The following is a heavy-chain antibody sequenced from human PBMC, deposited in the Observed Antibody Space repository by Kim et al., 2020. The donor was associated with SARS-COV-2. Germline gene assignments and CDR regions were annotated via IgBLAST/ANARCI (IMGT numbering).Heavy chain of an antibody. CDR2: IYHSGST. Sequence: SETLSLTCTVSGYSISSGYYWGWIRQPPGKGLEWIGSIYHSGSTYYNPSLKSRVTISVDTSKNQFSLKLSSVTAADTAVYYCARDVLRYFDWMDYWYFDLWGRGTLVTVSS. D-gene: IGHD3-9*01. V-gene: IGHV4-38-2*02. CDR3: ARDVLRYFDWMDYWYFDL. CDR1: GYSISSGYY. J-gene: IGHJ2*01.